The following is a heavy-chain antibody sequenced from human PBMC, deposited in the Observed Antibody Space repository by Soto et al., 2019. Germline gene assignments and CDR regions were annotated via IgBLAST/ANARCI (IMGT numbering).Heavy chain of an antibody. Sequence: ESGGGLVKPGGSLRLSCAASGFTFSDSFMSWSRQTPGKGLEWLSYISGRDGNIYYADSVRGRFTISRDNAKNSVYLQMNSLTAEATAMYYCAGDQGPNYMAVWGKGTTVTVS. CDR1: GFTFSDSF. J-gene: IGHJ6*03. V-gene: IGHV3-11*01. CDR2: ISGRDGNI. CDR3: AGDQGPNYMAV.